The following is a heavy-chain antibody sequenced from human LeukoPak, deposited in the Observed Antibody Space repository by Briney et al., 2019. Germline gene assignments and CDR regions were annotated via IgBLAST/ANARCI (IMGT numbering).Heavy chain of an antibody. J-gene: IGHJ4*02. CDR2: ISSSSSYI. V-gene: IGHV3-21*01. Sequence: GGSLRLSCAASGFTFSSYGINWSGQAPGKGLDGASSISSSSSYIYYADSVKGRFTISRDNAKNSLYLQMNSLRAEDTAVYYCARDALPYGDYAGNYDYWGQGTLVTVSS. CDR3: ARDALPYGDYAGNYDY. D-gene: IGHD4-17*01. CDR1: GFTFSSYG.